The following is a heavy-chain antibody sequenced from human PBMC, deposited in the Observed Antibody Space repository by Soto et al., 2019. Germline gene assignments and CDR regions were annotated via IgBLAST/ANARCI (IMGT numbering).Heavy chain of an antibody. D-gene: IGHD3-10*01. CDR2: IYYSGST. Sequence: PSETLSLTCTVSGGSISSSSYYWGWIRQPPGKGLEWIGSIYYSGSTYYNPSLKSRVTISVDTSKNQFSLQLSSVTAADTAVYYCARQDNYYGSGSYYPVIYFDYWGQGTLVTVSS. V-gene: IGHV4-39*01. CDR3: ARQDNYYGSGSYYPVIYFDY. J-gene: IGHJ4*02. CDR1: GGSISSSSYY.